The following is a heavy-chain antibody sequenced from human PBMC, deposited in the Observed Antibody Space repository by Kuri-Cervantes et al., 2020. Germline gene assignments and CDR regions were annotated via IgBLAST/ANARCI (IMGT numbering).Heavy chain of an antibody. CDR1: GYTITSYV. D-gene: IGHD2-21*01. V-gene: IGHV1-18*01. CDR2: ISAYKGNP. J-gene: IGHJ6*02. CDR3: ARGIKEGYYYYGMDV. Sequence: ASVKVSCKASGYTITSYVISWVRQAPGQGLEWMGWISAYKGNPNVAQKLQGRVTMTTDTSKGTAYMEMRSLRSDDTAVYYRARGIKEGYYYYGMDVWGQGTTVTVSS.